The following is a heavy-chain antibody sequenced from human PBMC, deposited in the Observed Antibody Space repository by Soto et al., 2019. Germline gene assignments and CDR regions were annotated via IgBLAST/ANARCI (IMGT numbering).Heavy chain of an antibody. J-gene: IGHJ4*02. CDR3: ARLEGLATISYYFDF. D-gene: IGHD3-9*01. CDR2: IYYRGNA. CDR1: DDSMNSEKYD. V-gene: IGHV4-39*01. Sequence: SETLSLTCSVSDDSMNSEKYDGGWNRQPSGKGLEWIGSIYYRGNAYYNPSLQTRVTISLDKSRSQFSLKLNSVTAADSALYFCARLEGLATISYYFDFWGPGALVTVSS.